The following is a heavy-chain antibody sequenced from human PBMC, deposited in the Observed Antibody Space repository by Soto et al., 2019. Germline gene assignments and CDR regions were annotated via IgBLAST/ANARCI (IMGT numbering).Heavy chain of an antibody. V-gene: IGHV1-69*01. D-gene: IGHD5-12*01. CDR1: GGTFSSYA. CDR3: AREGPKMATIDYFDY. Sequence: QVQLVQSGAEVKKPGSSVKVSCKASGGTFSSYAISWVRQAPGQGLEWMGGIIPIFGTANYAQKFQGRVTIAADESTSTAYMELSSLRSEDTAVYYCAREGPKMATIDYFDYWGQGTLVTVSS. J-gene: IGHJ4*02. CDR2: IIPIFGTA.